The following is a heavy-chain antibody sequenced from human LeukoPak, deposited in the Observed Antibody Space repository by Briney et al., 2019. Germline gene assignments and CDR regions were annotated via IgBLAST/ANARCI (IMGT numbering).Heavy chain of an antibody. CDR2: LSGSGGNT. D-gene: IGHD1-26*01. Sequence: SGGSLRLSCAASGFTFSNYAMSWVRQAPGKGLEWVSTLSGSGGNTYYADSVRGRFTISRDNSKKTLYLQMNSLRVEDTAVYYCAKGGSGSYHDRFDYWGQGTLVTVFS. CDR3: AKGGSGSYHDRFDY. J-gene: IGHJ4*02. V-gene: IGHV3-23*01. CDR1: GFTFSNYA.